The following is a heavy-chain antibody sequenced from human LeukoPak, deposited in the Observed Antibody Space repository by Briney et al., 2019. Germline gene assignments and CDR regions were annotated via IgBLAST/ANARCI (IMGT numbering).Heavy chain of an antibody. J-gene: IGHJ4*02. CDR1: GFSFSSYA. V-gene: IGHV3-30-3*01. CDR2: ITYDGINE. D-gene: IGHD5-24*01. Sequence: PGTSLILSCAAAGFSFSSYAMHCVRRAPGPGVEWVAVITYDGINEYYADSVKGRFTISRDNSKNTLYLQMNSRRAEAAAAYYCTSLSEIATIIGGPCDYWGQGPVVTVS. CDR3: TSLSEIATIIGGPCDY.